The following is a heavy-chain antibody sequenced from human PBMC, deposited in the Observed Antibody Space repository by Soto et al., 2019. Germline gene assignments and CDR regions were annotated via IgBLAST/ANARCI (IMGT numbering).Heavy chain of an antibody. D-gene: IGHD3-9*01. V-gene: IGHV2-5*02. J-gene: IGHJ4*02. CDR2: IYWDDDK. CDR3: ARLKMPKLRYFDQPDY. Sequence: QITLKESGPTLVKPTQTLTLTCTFSGFSLSTSGVGVGWIRQPPGKALEWLALIYWDDDKRYSPSLKSRLTITKDTSKNQVVLTMTNMDPVYTATYYCARLKMPKLRYFDQPDYWGQGTLVTVSS. CDR1: GFSLSTSGVG.